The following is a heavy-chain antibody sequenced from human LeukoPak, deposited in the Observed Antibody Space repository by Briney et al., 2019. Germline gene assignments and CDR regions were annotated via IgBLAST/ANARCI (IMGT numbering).Heavy chain of an antibody. CDR3: TRGSHDSSGYYHDY. Sequence: GGSLKLSCAASGFTFSGSAMHWVRQASGKGLEWVGRIRSKANSYATAYAASVKGRFTISRDDSKNMAYLQMNSLKTEDTAVYYCTRGSHDSSGYYHDYWGQGNLVTVSS. CDR1: GFTFSGSA. V-gene: IGHV3-73*01. CDR2: IRSKANSYAT. J-gene: IGHJ4*02. D-gene: IGHD3-22*01.